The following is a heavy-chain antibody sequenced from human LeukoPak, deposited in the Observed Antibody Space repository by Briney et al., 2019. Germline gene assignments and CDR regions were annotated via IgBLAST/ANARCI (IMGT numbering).Heavy chain of an antibody. D-gene: IGHD1-26*01. V-gene: IGHV1-2*06. CDR3: ARDRTSAVGATKVDY. CDR2: INPNSGGT. CDR1: GYTFTGYY. Sequence: ASVKVSCKASGYTFTGYYMHWVRQAPGQGLEWMGRINPNSGGTNYAQKFQGRVTMTRDTSISTAYMELSRLRSDDTAVYYCARDRTSAVGATKVDYWGQGTLVTVSS. J-gene: IGHJ4*02.